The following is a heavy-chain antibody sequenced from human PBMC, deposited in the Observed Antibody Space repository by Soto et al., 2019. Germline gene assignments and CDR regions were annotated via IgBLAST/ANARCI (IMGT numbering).Heavy chain of an antibody. J-gene: IGHJ6*02. CDR1: GGTFSSYA. V-gene: IGHV1-69*13. CDR3: ARVVVVPTETKGEYYYYYYGMDV. D-gene: IGHD2-2*01. CDR2: IIPIFGTA. Sequence: SVTVSCKASGGTFSSYAISWVRQATGQGLEWMGGIIPIFGTANYAQKFQGRVTITADESTSTAYMELSSLRSEDTAVYYCARVVVVPTETKGEYYYYYYGMDVWGQGTTVTVSS.